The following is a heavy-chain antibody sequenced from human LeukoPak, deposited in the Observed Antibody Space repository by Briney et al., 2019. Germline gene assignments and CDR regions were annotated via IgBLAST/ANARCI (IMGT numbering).Heavy chain of an antibody. J-gene: IGHJ3*02. CDR2: ISSSGST. CDR3: ARDVYYYDSSHSRAFDI. V-gene: IGHV4-61*02. Sequence: SQTLSLTCTVSGDSISSGYYYWSWIRQPAGKGLEWIGRISSSGSTNYNPSLKSRVTISVDTSKNNFSLKLSSVTAADTAVYYCARDVYYYDSSHSRAFDIWGQGTMVTVSS. D-gene: IGHD3-22*01. CDR1: GDSISSGYYY.